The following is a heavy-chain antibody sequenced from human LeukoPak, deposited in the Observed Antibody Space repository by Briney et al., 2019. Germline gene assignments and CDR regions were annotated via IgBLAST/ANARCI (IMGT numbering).Heavy chain of an antibody. J-gene: IGHJ6*03. CDR2: IYYSGST. Sequence: SETLSLTCTVSGGSISSYSWSWIRQPPGKGLEWIGYIYYSGSTNYNPSLKSRVTISVDTSKNQFSLKLSSVTAADTAVYYCARRHWSSTSCHYYMDVWGKGTTVTVSS. V-gene: IGHV4-59*08. D-gene: IGHD2-2*01. CDR3: ARRHWSSTSCHYYMDV. CDR1: GGSISSYS.